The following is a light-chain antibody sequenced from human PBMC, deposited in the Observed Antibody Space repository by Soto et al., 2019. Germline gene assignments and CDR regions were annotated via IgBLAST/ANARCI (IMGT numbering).Light chain of an antibody. CDR3: QQRSSWPPIT. CDR2: DAS. J-gene: IGKJ5*01. Sequence: EIVLTQSPATLSLSPGERATLSCRASQSVSSYLAWYQQKPGQAPRLLLYDASNRATGIPARFSGSGSGTDFTLTISSLEPEDFAVYYCQQRSSWPPITFGQGTRLEIK. V-gene: IGKV3-11*01. CDR1: QSVSSY.